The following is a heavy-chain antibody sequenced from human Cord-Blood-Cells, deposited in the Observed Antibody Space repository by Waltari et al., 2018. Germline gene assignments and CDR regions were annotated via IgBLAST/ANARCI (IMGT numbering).Heavy chain of an antibody. J-gene: IGHJ3*02. V-gene: IGHV3-30-3*01. CDR3: ARVLLTDDAFDI. D-gene: IGHD7-27*01. Sequence: QVQLVESGGGVVQPGRSLRLSCAASGFTFSSYDMPWVRQAPGKGLEWVAVISYDGSNKYYADSVKGRFTISRDNSKNTLYLQMNSLRAEDTAVYYCARVLLTDDAFDIWGQGTMVTVSS. CDR1: GFTFSSYD. CDR2: ISYDGSNK.